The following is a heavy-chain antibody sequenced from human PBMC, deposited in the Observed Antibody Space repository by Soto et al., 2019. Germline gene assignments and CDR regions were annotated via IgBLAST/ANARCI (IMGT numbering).Heavy chain of an antibody. J-gene: IGHJ5*02. D-gene: IGHD3-3*01. CDR3: ARHPIPGILRFLEWFPNWFDP. CDR1: GGSISSSSYY. Sequence: PSETLSLTCTVSGGSISSSSYYWGWIRQPPRKGLKWIGSIYYSGSTYYNTSLKSRVTISVDTSKNQFSLKLSSVTAADTAVYYCARHPIPGILRFLEWFPNWFDPWGQGTLVTVSS. V-gene: IGHV4-39*01. CDR2: IYYSGST.